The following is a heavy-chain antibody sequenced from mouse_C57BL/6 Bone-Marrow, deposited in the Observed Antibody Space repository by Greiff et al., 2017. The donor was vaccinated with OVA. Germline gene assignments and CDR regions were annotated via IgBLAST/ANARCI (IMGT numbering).Heavy chain of an antibody. CDR1: GYSFTGYY. Sequence: VQLQQSGPELVKPGASVKISCTASGYSFTGYYMHWVKQSHGNILDWIGYIYTYHGVSSYNQKFTGKATLTVDNSSNTAYLELRRQASEDAAVYYCARGTGFDYEVRGTAPTVSA. V-gene: IGHV1-31*01. CDR2: IYTYHGVS. D-gene: IGHD3-3*01. J-gene: IGHJ2*01. CDR3: ARGTGFDY.